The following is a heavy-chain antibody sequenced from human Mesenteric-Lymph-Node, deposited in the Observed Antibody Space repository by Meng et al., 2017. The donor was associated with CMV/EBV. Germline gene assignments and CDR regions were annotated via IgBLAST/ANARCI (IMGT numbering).Heavy chain of an antibody. CDR2: ISSSSSYI. CDR3: ARDERRWKTYDY. V-gene: IGHV3-21*01. J-gene: IGHJ4*02. Sequence: GESLKISCAASGFTFSSYSMNWVRQAPGKGLEWVSSISSSSSYIYYADSVKGRFIISRDNAKNSLYLQMNSLRAEDTAVYYCARDERRWKTYDYWGQGTLVTVSS. CDR1: GFTFSSYS. D-gene: IGHD1-1*01.